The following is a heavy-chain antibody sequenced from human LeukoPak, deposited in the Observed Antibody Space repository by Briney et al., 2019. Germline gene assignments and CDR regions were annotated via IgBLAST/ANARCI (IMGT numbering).Heavy chain of an antibody. CDR1: GFTFSGTW. CDR3: ARDWHYAMDV. V-gene: IGHV3-74*01. Sequence: PGGSLRLSCAASGFTFSGTWMYWVRQAPGEGLVWVSRINSDGSSTTYADSVQGRFTISRDNAKNAAYLQMNSLRGEDTAVYFCARDWHYAMDVWGQGTTVTVSS. CDR2: INSDGSST. J-gene: IGHJ6*02.